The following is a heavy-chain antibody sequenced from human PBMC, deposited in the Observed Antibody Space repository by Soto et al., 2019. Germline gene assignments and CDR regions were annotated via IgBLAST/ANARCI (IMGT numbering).Heavy chain of an antibody. V-gene: IGHV3-48*02. CDR2: ISSSSITI. CDR3: ARDFTESHITIYYFDY. J-gene: IGHJ4*02. CDR1: GFSFSNYG. D-gene: IGHD3-10*01. Sequence: GGSLRLSCVGSGFSFSNYGMNWVRQAPGKGLEWVSYISSSSITIYYADSVKGRFTISRDNAKNSLDLQMNSLRDEDTAVYYCARDFTESHITIYYFDYCGQGTLVTVSS.